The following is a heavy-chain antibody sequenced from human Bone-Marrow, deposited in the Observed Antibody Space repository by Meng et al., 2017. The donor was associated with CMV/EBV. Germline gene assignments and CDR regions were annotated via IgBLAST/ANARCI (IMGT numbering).Heavy chain of an antibody. V-gene: IGHV3-33*01. D-gene: IGHD7-27*01. CDR1: GFTFSSYG. Sequence: GESLKISCAASGFTFSSYGMHWVRQAPGKGLEWVAVIWYDGSNKYYADSVKGRFTISRDNSKNTMYLQMNSLRADNTAVYYCATDRGWGSYYFDYWGQGTLVTVSS. CDR2: IWYDGSNK. CDR3: ATDRGWGSYYFDY. J-gene: IGHJ4*02.